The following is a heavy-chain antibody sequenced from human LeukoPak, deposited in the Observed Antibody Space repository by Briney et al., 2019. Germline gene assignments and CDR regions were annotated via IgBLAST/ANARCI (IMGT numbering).Heavy chain of an antibody. Sequence: PGGSLRLSCAASGFTFSSYAMSWVRQAPGKGLEWVSAISGSGGSTYYADSVKGRFTISRDNSKNTLYLQINSLKAEDTAVYYCANEWLVPEDHYYFDYWGQGTLVTVSS. CDR2: ISGSGGST. V-gene: IGHV3-23*01. D-gene: IGHD6-19*01. CDR1: GFTFSSYA. CDR3: ANEWLVPEDHYYFDY. J-gene: IGHJ4*02.